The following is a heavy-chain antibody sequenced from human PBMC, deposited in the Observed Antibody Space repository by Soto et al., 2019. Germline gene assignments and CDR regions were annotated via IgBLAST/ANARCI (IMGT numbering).Heavy chain of an antibody. CDR1: RCTFSSSG. CDR3: ARDASHYTLWSGYCPSHNCIDV. CDR2: IWYERSKK. J-gene: IGHJ6*02. D-gene: IGHD3-3*01. Sequence: WGWLRFSWSPGRCTFSSSGMHWVRQDLGKGLEWVSLIWYERSKKSYGGSVKGRFTISRDKSRNTVYLQMNSLRADDTAVYYCARDASHYTLWSGYCPSHNCIDVCDQESTVTVAS. V-gene: IGHV3-33*01.